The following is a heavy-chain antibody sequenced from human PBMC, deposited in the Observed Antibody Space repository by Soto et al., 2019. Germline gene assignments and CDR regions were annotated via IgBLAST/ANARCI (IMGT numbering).Heavy chain of an antibody. J-gene: IGHJ4*02. CDR2: LSRSGNTI. CDR1: GFTFSDSY. D-gene: IGHD2-21*01. Sequence: QVQLVESGGGLVKPGGFLRLSCAASGFTFSDSYMSWIRQAPGKGLEWVAYLSRSGNTIDYADSVRGRLTISRDNAKNSLYLQMSGLRADDTAVYYCAGAPYCGDECYFDYWGQGTLVTVSS. V-gene: IGHV3-11*01. CDR3: AGAPYCGDECYFDY.